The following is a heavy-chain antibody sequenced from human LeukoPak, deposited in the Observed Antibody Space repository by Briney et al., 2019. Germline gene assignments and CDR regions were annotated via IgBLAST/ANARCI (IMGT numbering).Heavy chain of an antibody. CDR2: VHYRGSP. J-gene: IGHJ4*02. CDR1: GGSISDYY. Sequence: SETLSLTCAVSGGSISDYYWSWIRQFPGKRLEWIGHVHYRGSPDYNPSLTSRVTISVDTSKNQFSLRLTSVTAADTAVYYCARYSTSWDYWGQGTLVTVSS. V-gene: IGHV4-59*01. CDR3: ARYSTSWDY. D-gene: IGHD2-2*01.